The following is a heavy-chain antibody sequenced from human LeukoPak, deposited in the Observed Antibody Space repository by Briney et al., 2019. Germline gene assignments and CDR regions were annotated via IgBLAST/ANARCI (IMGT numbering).Heavy chain of an antibody. CDR3: ARGLNWNDGNYYYGMDV. D-gene: IGHD1-20*01. CDR1: GGSFSGYY. Sequence: SETLSLTCAVYGGSFSGYYWSWIRQPPGKGLEWIGGINHSGTTKYNASLKSRVTISVDTSKNQFSLKASSVTAADTAVYYCARGLNWNDGNYYYGMDVWGKGNTVTVSS. J-gene: IGHJ6*04. CDR2: INHSGTT. V-gene: IGHV4-34*01.